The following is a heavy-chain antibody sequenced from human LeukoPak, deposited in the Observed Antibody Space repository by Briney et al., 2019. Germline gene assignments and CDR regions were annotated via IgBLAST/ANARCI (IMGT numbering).Heavy chain of an antibody. CDR2: IYYSGST. CDR1: GGSISSYY. CDR3: ARGTTYYYDSSGYYYKWFDP. J-gene: IGHJ5*02. Sequence: SETLSLTCTVSGGSISSYYWSWIRQPPGKGLEWIGYIYYSGSTNYNPSLKSRVTISVDTSKNQFSLKLSSVTAADTDVYYCARGTTYYYDSSGYYYKWFDPWGQGTLVTVS. V-gene: IGHV4-59*01. D-gene: IGHD3-22*01.